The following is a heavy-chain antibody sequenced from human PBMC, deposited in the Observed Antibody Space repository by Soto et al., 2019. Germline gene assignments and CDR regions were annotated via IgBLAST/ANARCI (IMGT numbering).Heavy chain of an antibody. CDR3: ARSEGSTTDDYYDSSGHSYHLDY. CDR1: GYTLTGYY. Sequence: ASVKVSCKASGYTLTGYYMHWVRQAPGQGLEWMGWINPNSGGTNYAQKFQGWVTMTRDTSISTAYMELSRLRSDDTAVYYCARSEGSTTDDYYDSSGHSYHLDYWGQGTLVTVSS. V-gene: IGHV1-2*04. J-gene: IGHJ4*02. CDR2: INPNSGGT. D-gene: IGHD3-22*01.